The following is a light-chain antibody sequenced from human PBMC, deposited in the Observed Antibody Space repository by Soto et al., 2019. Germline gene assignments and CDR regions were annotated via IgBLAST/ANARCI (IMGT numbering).Light chain of an antibody. J-gene: IGLJ1*01. V-gene: IGLV2-14*01. CDR3: SSYTSISTLYV. CDR1: NSDVGGYNY. CDR2: EVS. Sequence: QSVLTQPASVSGSRGQSITISCTGTNSDVGGYNYVSWYQQHPGKAPELMIYEVSHRPSGVSNRFSGSKSDNTASLTISGLXAEDEADYYCSSYTSISTLYVFGTGTKVTVL.